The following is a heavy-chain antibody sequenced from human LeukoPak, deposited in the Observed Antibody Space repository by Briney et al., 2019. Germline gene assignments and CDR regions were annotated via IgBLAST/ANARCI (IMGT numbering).Heavy chain of an antibody. CDR2: IYYTGST. J-gene: IGHJ4*02. CDR1: GGSISSGSYY. V-gene: IGHV4-39*01. D-gene: IGHD4-17*01. CDR3: ARRDYGDWYFDY. Sequence: PSETLSLTCTVSGGSISSGSYYWGWIRQPLGKGLEWIGSIYYTGSTYYNPSLKSRVTISVDTSKNQFSLNLSSVTAADTAVYYCARRDYGDWYFDYWGQGTLVTVSS.